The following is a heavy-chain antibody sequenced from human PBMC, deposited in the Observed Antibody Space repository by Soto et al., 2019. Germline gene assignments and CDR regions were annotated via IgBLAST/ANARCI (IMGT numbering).Heavy chain of an antibody. D-gene: IGHD1-26*01. CDR3: ATRVGVTGRYYFDY. CDR1: GFIVSSNY. V-gene: IGHV3-53*01. J-gene: IGHJ4*02. CDR2: FYSAGST. Sequence: EVQLVESGGGLIQPGGSLRLSCAASGFIVSSNYMSWVRQAPGKGLEWVSVFYSAGSTYYADSVKGRFTISRDNSKNTLYLQMNSLSAEDTAVYYCATRVGVTGRYYFDYWGQGTLVTVSS.